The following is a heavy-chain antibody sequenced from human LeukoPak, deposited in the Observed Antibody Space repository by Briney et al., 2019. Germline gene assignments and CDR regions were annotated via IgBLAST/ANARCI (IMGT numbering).Heavy chain of an antibody. CDR3: ARDTEWELNPDYFDY. CDR2: IHYSGST. D-gene: IGHD1-26*01. V-gene: IGHV4-59*12. Sequence: ETLSLTCTVSGGSISSYYWSWIRQPPGKGLEWIGYIHYSGSTNYNPSLESRVRISVDMSKNQVSLNLSSVTSADTAVYYCARDTEWELNPDYFDYWGQGTLVTVSS. J-gene: IGHJ4*02. CDR1: GGSISSYY.